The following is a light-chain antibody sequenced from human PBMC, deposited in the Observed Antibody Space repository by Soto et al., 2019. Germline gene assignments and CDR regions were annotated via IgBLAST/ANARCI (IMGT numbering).Light chain of an antibody. CDR1: QSVSNN. V-gene: IGKV3-15*01. J-gene: IGKJ5*01. CDR3: QQYHNWPPIT. Sequence: EIVMTQSPATLSVSPGERATLSCGASQSVSNNLAWYQQKPGQAPRLLIYGASTRATGIPARFSGSGSGTEFTLTISSLQSEDFAIYYCQQYHNWPPITFGQGTRLET. CDR2: GAS.